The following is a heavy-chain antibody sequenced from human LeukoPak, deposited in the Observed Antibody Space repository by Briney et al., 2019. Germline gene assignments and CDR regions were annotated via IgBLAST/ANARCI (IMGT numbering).Heavy chain of an antibody. CDR1: GVSISTYY. CDR2: IHYSGST. J-gene: IGHJ2*01. D-gene: IGHD4/OR15-4a*01. CDR3: ARGLTSSDWYFDL. V-gene: IGHV4-59*01. Sequence: TSETLSLTCTVSGVSISTYYWSWIRQPPGKGLEWIAYIHYSGSTNYNPSLRSRVTISVDTSKNQFSLKLSSVTAADTAVYYCARGLTSSDWYFDLWGRGTLVTVSS.